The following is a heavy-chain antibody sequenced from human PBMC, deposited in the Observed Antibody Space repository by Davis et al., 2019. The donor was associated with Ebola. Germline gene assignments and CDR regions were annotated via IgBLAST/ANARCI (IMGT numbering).Heavy chain of an antibody. Sequence: PSETLSLTCAVYGGSFSGYYWSWIRQPPGKGLEWIGEINHSGSTNYNPSLKSRVTISVDTSKNQFSLKLSSVTAADTAVYYCASQGIVPAAIYSPSRGYYYMDVWGKGTTVTVSS. J-gene: IGHJ6*03. CDR3: ASQGIVPAAIYSPSRGYYYMDV. CDR2: INHSGST. D-gene: IGHD2-2*02. CDR1: GGSFSGYY. V-gene: IGHV4-34*01.